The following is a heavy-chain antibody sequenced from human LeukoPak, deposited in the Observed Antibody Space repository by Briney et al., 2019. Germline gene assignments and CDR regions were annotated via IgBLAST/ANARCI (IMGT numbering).Heavy chain of an antibody. V-gene: IGHV3-21*01. CDR2: ISSSSSYI. CDR3: ARAAGSYAYFDY. D-gene: IGHD3-16*01. Sequence: PGGSLRLSCAASGFTFSSYSMNWVRQAPGKGLEWVSSISSSSSYIYYADSVKGRFTISRDNAKNSLYLQMNSLRAEDTAVYYCARAAGSYAYFDYWGQGTLVTVSS. J-gene: IGHJ4*02. CDR1: GFTFSSYS.